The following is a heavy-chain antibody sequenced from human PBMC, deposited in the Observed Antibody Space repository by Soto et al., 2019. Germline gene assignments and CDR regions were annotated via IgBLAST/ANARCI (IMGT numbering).Heavy chain of an antibody. J-gene: IGHJ3*02. CDR1: AFTLTDYY. CDR3: ARIGDCGGDCYAFDI. V-gene: IGHV3-11*01. CDR2: ISNSGNTI. Sequence: QVQLVESGGGSVKPGGSLRLSYEASAFTLTDYYMSWSRQAPGKGLEWLSYISNSGNTIYYADSVKGRFTISRDSAKNSLFLQMNSLRAEDTAVYYCARIGDCGGDCYAFDIWGQGTMVSVSS. D-gene: IGHD2-21*02.